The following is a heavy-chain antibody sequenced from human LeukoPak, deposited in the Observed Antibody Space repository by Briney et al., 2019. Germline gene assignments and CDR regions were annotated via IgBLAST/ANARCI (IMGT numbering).Heavy chain of an antibody. D-gene: IGHD2-15*01. CDR3: ARDAPPPYCGGGSCYFDY. CDR1: GGSISSSSYY. J-gene: IGHJ4*02. Sequence: PSETLSLTCTVSGGSISSSSYYWGWIRQPPGKGLEWIGSIYYSGSTYYNPSLKSRVTISVDTSKNQFSLNLTSVTAEDTAMYYCARDAPPPYCGGGSCYFDYWGQGTPVTVSS. V-gene: IGHV4-39*02. CDR2: IYYSGST.